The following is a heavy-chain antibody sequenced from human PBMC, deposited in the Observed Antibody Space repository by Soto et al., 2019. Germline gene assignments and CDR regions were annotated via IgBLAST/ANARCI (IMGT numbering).Heavy chain of an antibody. CDR1: GGSINSGGYC. J-gene: IGHJ4*02. CDR3: ARGILV. D-gene: IGHD5-18*01. V-gene: IGHV4-31*03. Sequence: QVQLQESGPGLVKPSQTLSLTCTVSGGSINSGGYCWSWIRQHPGKGLDWIGCISYGGRTSYNPSRKSRVTISVDTSKNQFSLKLTSVTAADTAVYYCARGILVWGQGALITVSS. CDR2: ISYGGRT.